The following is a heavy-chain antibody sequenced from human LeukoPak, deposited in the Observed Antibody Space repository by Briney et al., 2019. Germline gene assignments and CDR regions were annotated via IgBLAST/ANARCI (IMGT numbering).Heavy chain of an antibody. V-gene: IGHV1-2*02. J-gene: IGHJ6*02. Sequence: ASVTVSCKPSGYTFTGYYIHWVRQAPGQGPEWMGWINPNSGETSTAHKFQGRVTMTRDTSINTAYMELSRLTSDDTAVYYCAKEVVSMIVGVLYGMDVWGQGTAVTVSS. D-gene: IGHD3-22*01. CDR1: GYTFTGYY. CDR2: INPNSGET. CDR3: AKEVVSMIVGVLYGMDV.